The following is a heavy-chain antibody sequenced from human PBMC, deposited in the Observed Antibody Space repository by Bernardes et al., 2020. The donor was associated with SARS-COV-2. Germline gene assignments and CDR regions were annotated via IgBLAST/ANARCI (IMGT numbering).Heavy chain of an antibody. V-gene: IGHV3-20*01. D-gene: IGHD6-13*01. J-gene: IGHJ5*02. CDR2: INWNGGST. CDR3: ARDSYSSSWPDPQKNWFDP. CDR1: GFTFDDYG. Sequence: GSLRLSCAASGFTFDDYGMSWVRQAPGKGLEWVSGINWNGGSTGYADSVKDRFTISRDNAKNSLYLQMNSLRAEDTALYHCARDSYSSSWPDPQKNWFDPWGQGTLVTVSS.